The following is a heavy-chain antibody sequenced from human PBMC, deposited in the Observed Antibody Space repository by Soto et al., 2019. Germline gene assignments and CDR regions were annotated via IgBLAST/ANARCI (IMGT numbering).Heavy chain of an antibody. D-gene: IGHD3-22*01. Sequence: QVQLVESGGGVVQPGRSLRLSCAASGFTFSSYAMHWVRQAPGKGLEWVAVILYDGSNKYYADSVKGRFTISRDNSKNTLYLQMNSLRAEDTAVYYCARAETSYYYDSSPPGYWGQGTLVTVSS. CDR1: GFTFSSYA. V-gene: IGHV3-30-3*01. J-gene: IGHJ4*02. CDR3: ARAETSYYYDSSPPGY. CDR2: ILYDGSNK.